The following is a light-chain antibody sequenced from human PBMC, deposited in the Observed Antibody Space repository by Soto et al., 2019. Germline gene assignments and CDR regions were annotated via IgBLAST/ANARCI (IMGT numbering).Light chain of an antibody. CDR1: QSVSSK. V-gene: IGKV3-15*01. J-gene: IGKJ1*01. CDR3: QQYNNWPEA. Sequence: DIVLTQSPATLSLSPGESATLSCRASQSVSSKLAWYQQKPGQAPRLLIYGASTRATGIPARFSGSGSGTEFTLTISSLQSEDFAVYYCQQYNNWPEAFGQGTKVDI. CDR2: GAS.